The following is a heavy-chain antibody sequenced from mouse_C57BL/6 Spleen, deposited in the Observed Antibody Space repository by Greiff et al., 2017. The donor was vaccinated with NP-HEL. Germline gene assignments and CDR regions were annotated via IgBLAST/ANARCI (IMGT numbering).Heavy chain of an antibody. V-gene: IGHV1-42*01. Sequence: VQLQQSGPELVKPGASVKISCKASGYSFTGYYMNWVKQSPEKSLEWIGEINPSTGGTTYNQKFKAKATLTVDKSSSTAYMQLKSLTSEDSAVYYCARSHYYGSSLDAMGYWGQGTSVTVSS. CDR2: INPSTGGT. CDR3: ARSHYYGSSLDAMGY. CDR1: GYSFTGYY. J-gene: IGHJ4*01. D-gene: IGHD1-1*01.